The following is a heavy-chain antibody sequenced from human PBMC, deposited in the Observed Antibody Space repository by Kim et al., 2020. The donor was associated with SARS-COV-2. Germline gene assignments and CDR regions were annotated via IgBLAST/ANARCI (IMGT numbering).Heavy chain of an antibody. CDR2: INHSGST. Sequence: SETLSLTCAVYGGSFSGYYWSWIRQPPGKGLEWIGEINHSGSTNYNPSLKSRVTISVDTSKNQFSLKLSSVTAADTAVYYCARGLRLGGCSGGSCYLVWFDPWGQGTLVTVSS. V-gene: IGHV4-34*01. J-gene: IGHJ5*02. CDR3: ARGLRLGGCSGGSCYLVWFDP. D-gene: IGHD2-15*01. CDR1: GGSFSGYY.